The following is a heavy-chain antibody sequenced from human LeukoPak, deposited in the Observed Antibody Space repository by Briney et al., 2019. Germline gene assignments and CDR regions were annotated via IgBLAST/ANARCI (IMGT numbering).Heavy chain of an antibody. V-gene: IGHV3-21*01. CDR1: GFTFNSYS. CDR3: AREKSGVRGALILD. J-gene: IGHJ4*02. Sequence: GGSLRLSCAASGFTFNSYSMNWVRQAPGKGLEWVSSISSSSSYIYYADSVKGRFTISRDNAKNSLYLQMNSLRAEDTAVYYCAREKSGVRGALILDWGQGTLVTVSS. CDR2: ISSSSSYI. D-gene: IGHD3-10*01.